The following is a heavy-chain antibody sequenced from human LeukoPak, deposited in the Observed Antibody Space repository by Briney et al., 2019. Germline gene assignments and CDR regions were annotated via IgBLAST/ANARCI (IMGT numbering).Heavy chain of an antibody. CDR1: GFTFDDYA. V-gene: IGHV3-43D*03. D-gene: IGHD2-8*01. Sequence: PGGSLRLSCAASGFTFDDYAMHWVRQAPGKGLEWVSLISWDGGSTYYADSVKGRFTISRDNSKNSLYLQMNSLRAEDTALYYCAKDAPPVYAMPRASVPYYYMDVWGKGTTVTVSS. CDR3: AKDAPPVYAMPRASVPYYYMDV. J-gene: IGHJ6*03. CDR2: ISWDGGST.